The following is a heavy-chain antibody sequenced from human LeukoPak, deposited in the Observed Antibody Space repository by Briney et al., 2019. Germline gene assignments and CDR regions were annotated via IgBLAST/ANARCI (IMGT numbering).Heavy chain of an antibody. CDR1: GDSISSGSSY. CDR3: ARDKIPYDSSAP. V-gene: IGHV4-31*03. CDR2: IYYSGST. Sequence: PSQTLSLTCTVSGDSISSGSSYWSWIRQLPGKGLEWIGYIYYSGSTYYNPSLRSRVSMSVDTSKNQFSLKLNSVTAADTAVYYCARDKIPYDSSAPWGQETLVTVSS. D-gene: IGHD3-22*01. J-gene: IGHJ5*02.